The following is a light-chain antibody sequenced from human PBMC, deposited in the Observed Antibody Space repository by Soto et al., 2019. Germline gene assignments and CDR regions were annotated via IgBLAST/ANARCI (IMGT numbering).Light chain of an antibody. CDR2: DVS. CDR3: SSYPSSSTP. Sequence: QSALTQPASVSGSPGQSITISCTGTSSDVGGYNYVSWYQQHPGKAPKLLIYDVSHRPSGVSNRFSGSKSGNTASLTISGLQAEDEADYYCSSYPSSSTPFGTGTKLTVL. V-gene: IGLV2-14*01. CDR1: SSDVGGYNY. J-gene: IGLJ1*01.